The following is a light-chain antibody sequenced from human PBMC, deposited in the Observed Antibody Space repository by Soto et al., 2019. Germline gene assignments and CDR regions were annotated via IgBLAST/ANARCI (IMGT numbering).Light chain of an antibody. CDR1: QNISSY. CDR3: QQSYTIPYT. CDR2: AAS. J-gene: IGKJ2*01. V-gene: IGKV1-39*01. Sequence: DIQMTQSPSSLSASVGDRVTITCRASQNISSYLNWFQQKPGKAPKLLISAASNLQSGVPSRFSVSGSGTEFTLIISTLQPEDFATYYCQQSYTIPYTFGQGTKLETK.